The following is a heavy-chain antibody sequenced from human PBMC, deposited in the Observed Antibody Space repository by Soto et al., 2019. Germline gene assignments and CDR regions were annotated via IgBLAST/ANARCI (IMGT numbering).Heavy chain of an antibody. D-gene: IGHD3-3*01. V-gene: IGHV4-59*01. CDR2: IYYGGST. CDR1: GGSISSYY. J-gene: IGHJ6*02. Sequence: PSETLSLTCTVSGGSISSYYWSWIRQPPGKGLEWIGYIYYGGSTNYNPSLKSRVTISVDTSKNQFSLKLSSVTAADTAVYYCARVWGGLVGTTIFGAYGMDVWGQGTTVTVSS. CDR3: ARVWGGLVGTTIFGAYGMDV.